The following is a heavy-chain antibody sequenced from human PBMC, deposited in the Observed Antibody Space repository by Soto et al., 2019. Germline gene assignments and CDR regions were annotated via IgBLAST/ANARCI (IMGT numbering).Heavy chain of an antibody. CDR2: IKQDGSEK. V-gene: IGHV3-7*03. CDR3: ARVVLGYTFDY. D-gene: IGHD2-8*01. Sequence: PGGSLRLSCAASGFTFSSYWMSWVRQAPGKGLEWVANIKQDGSEKYYVDSVKGRFTISRYNAKNSLYLQMNSLRAEDTAVYYCARVVLGYTFDYWGQGTLVTVSS. CDR1: GFTFSSYW. J-gene: IGHJ4*02.